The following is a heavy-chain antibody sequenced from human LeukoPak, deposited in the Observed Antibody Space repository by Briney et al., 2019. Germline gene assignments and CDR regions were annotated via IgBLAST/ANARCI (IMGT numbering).Heavy chain of an antibody. CDR2: IIPIFGTA. D-gene: IGHD4-17*01. V-gene: IGHV1-69*05. CDR3: ASSGYGDPYLWNWFDP. Sequence: ASVKVSCEASGGTFSSYAISWVRQAPGQGLEWMGGIIPIFGTANYAQKFQGRVTITTDESTSTAYMELSSLRSEDTAVYYCASSGYGDPYLWNWFDPWGQGTLVTVSS. J-gene: IGHJ5*02. CDR1: GGTFSSYA.